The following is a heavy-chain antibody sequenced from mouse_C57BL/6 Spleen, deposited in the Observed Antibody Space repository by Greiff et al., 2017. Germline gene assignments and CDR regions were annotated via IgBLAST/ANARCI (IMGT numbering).Heavy chain of an antibody. CDR1: GYTFTSYW. Sequence: VQLQQPGAELVKPGASVKLSCKASGYTFTSYWMQWVKQRPGQGLEWIGEIDASDSYTNYKQKFTGKATWIVDTPASTAYKQLSNLTSEDSAVYYWARCGHYGSSSLDYWGQGTTLTVSS. CDR3: ARCGHYGSSSLDY. J-gene: IGHJ2*01. D-gene: IGHD1-1*01. V-gene: IGHV1-50*01. CDR2: IDASDSYT.